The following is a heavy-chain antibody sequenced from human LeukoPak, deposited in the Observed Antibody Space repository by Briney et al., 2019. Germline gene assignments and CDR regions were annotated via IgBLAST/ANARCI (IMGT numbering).Heavy chain of an antibody. CDR1: GASISSYY. Sequence: PSETPSLTCTVSGASISSYYWSWIRQPPGKGLEWIGYIYYSGSTNYNPSLKSRVTILVDTSKNQFSLKLSSVTAADTAIYYCARDAKYYYGSRTYFFFEYWGQGTLLSVSS. CDR2: IYYSGST. J-gene: IGHJ4*02. CDR3: ARDAKYYYGSRTYFFFEY. V-gene: IGHV4-59*12. D-gene: IGHD3-10*01.